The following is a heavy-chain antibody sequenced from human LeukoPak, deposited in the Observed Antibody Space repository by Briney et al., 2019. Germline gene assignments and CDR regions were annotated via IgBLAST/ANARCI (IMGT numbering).Heavy chain of an antibody. Sequence: GGSLRLSCAASGFPFSRYAVHWVRQAPGKGLEWVALRSHNGGIEDYADSVKGRFTISRDNSRNTLYLQMNSLKPEDTAVYYCASSNEFYYDTSTYVDYWGQGTLVTVSS. CDR3: ASSNEFYYDTSTYVDY. D-gene: IGHD3-22*01. J-gene: IGHJ4*02. V-gene: IGHV3-30-3*01. CDR2: RSHNGGIE. CDR1: GFPFSRYA.